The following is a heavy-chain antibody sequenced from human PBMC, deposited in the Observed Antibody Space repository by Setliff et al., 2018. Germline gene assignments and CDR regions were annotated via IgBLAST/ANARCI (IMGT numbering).Heavy chain of an antibody. CDR2: IYPGDSDT. J-gene: IGHJ3*02. Sequence: GESLKISCKGSGYTFTSYWIGWVRQMPGKGLEWMGIIYPGDSDTRYSPSFQGQVTISADKSITTAYLQWSSLRASDTAMYYCARQAVAGSDAFDIWGQGTMVTVSS. CDR3: ARQAVAGSDAFDI. V-gene: IGHV5-51*01. D-gene: IGHD6-19*01. CDR1: GYTFTSYW.